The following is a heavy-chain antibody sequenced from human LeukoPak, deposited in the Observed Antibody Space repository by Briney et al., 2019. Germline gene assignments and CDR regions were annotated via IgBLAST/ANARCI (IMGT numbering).Heavy chain of an antibody. CDR1: GFTFSSYS. CDR3: AKTYGSSGYYKGYFDS. D-gene: IGHD3-22*01. Sequence: PGGSLRLSCAASGFTFSSYSMNWVRQAPGKGLEWVSAISDSGASTYYADSVKGRFTISRDNSKNTLYLQMNSLRAEDTAVYYCAKTYGSSGYYKGYFDSWGQGTLVTVSS. V-gene: IGHV3-23*01. J-gene: IGHJ4*02. CDR2: ISDSGAST.